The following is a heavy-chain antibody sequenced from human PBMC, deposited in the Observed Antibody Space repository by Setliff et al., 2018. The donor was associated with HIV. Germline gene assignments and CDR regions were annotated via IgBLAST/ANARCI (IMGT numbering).Heavy chain of an antibody. Sequence: ASVKVSCKASGYTFSSYGISWVRQAPGQGLEWMGWISTYNDNIKYAQNLQGRVTMTTDSSTSTAYMELRSLRSDDTAVYYCARDYYDSSGYIFFPGLPDYWGQGTLVTV. V-gene: IGHV1-18*01. CDR1: GYTFSSYG. D-gene: IGHD3-22*01. CDR2: ISTYNDNI. CDR3: ARDYYDSSGYIFFPGLPDY. J-gene: IGHJ4*02.